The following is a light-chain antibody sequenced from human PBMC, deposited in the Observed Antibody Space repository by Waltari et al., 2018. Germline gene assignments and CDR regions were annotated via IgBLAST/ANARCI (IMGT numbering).Light chain of an antibody. J-gene: IGKJ2*01. CDR2: WAS. CDR1: QSVLYSSNNKNY. Sequence: DIVMTQSPDSLAVSLGERATINCKSSQSVLYSSNNKNYLAWYQQEPGQPPKLVIYWASTRECGVPVRFSGSEYGTDFTLTISSLQAEDVAVYYCQQYYSTPYTFGQGTKLEIK. V-gene: IGKV4-1*01. CDR3: QQYYSTPYT.